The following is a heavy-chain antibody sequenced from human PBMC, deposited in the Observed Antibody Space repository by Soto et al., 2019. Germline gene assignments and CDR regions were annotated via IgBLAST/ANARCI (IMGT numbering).Heavy chain of an antibody. J-gene: IGHJ6*02. Sequence: PSDTLSLTCTVSGGSISSSSYYWGWIRQPPGKGLEWIGSIYYSGSTYYNPSLKSRVTISVDTSKNQFSLKLSSVTAADTAVYYCARRGSYLFNYGMDVWGQGTTVT. V-gene: IGHV4-39*01. CDR1: GGSISSSSYY. CDR2: IYYSGST. D-gene: IGHD1-26*01. CDR3: ARRGSYLFNYGMDV.